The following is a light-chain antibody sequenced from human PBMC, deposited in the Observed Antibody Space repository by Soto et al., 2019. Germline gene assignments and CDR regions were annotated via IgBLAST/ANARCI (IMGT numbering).Light chain of an antibody. CDR2: DVS. CDR1: SSDVGSYNY. J-gene: IGLJ1*01. V-gene: IGLV2-14*03. Sequence: QSALTQPASVSGSPRQSITISCTATSSDVGSYNYVSWYQQHPGKVPKLMLYDVSIRPSGVSDRFSGFKSDSTASLTISGRQAEDEADDYCSSYTSSSTYVFGTGTKLTVL. CDR3: SSYTSSSTYV.